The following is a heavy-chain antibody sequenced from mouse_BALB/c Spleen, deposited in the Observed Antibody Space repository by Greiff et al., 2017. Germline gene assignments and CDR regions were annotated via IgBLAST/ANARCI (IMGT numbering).Heavy chain of an antibody. V-gene: IGHV5-15*02. Sequence: EVQLVESGGGLVQPGGSRKLSCAASGFTFSDYGMAWVRQAPGKGPEWVAFISNLAYSIYYADTVTGRFTISRENAKNTLYLEMSSLRSEDTAMYYCARDGLYYGNYEDAMDYWGQGTSVTVSS. CDR3: ARDGLYYGNYEDAMDY. D-gene: IGHD2-1*01. CDR2: ISNLAYSI. J-gene: IGHJ4*01. CDR1: GFTFSDYG.